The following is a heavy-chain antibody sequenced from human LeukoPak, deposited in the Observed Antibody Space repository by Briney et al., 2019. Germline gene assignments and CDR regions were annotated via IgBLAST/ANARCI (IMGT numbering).Heavy chain of an antibody. CDR2: VSGSGGRT. V-gene: IGHV3-23*01. CDR1: GFTFSSYA. Sequence: GGSLRLSCAASGFTFSSYAMSWVRQAPGKGLEWVSTVSGSGGRTYYADSVKGRFTISRDNSKNTLYLQMSSLRAEDTAVYYCARSSYSSSSSVWGQGTMVTVSS. J-gene: IGHJ3*01. D-gene: IGHD6-6*01. CDR3: ARSSYSSSSSV.